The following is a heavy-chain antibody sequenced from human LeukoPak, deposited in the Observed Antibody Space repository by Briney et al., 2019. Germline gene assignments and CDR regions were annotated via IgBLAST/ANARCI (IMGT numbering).Heavy chain of an antibody. D-gene: IGHD3-10*01. CDR3: AKDFRPYGSGSYRNWFDP. J-gene: IGHJ5*02. CDR1: GFTFGDYA. CDR2: ISWSSGTI. V-gene: IGHV3-9*01. Sequence: GRSLRLSCAASGFTFGDYAMHWVRQAPGKGLEWVSGISWSSGTIGYADSVKGRFTISRDNAKNSLYLQMNSLRAEDTALYYCAKDFRPYGSGSYRNWFDPWGQGTLVTVSS.